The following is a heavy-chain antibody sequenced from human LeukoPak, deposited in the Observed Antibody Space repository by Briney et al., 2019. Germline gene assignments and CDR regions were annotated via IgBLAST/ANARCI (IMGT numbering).Heavy chain of an antibody. CDR3: ARGHRTAAYDSSGSDY. D-gene: IGHD3-22*01. Sequence: ASVKVSFKASGYTFTSNGISWVRQAPAQGLEWMGCSSDYNGNKKYAQKLQGRVTMTTDTSTSTAYMELRSLRSDDTAVFYCARGHRTAAYDSSGSDYWGQGTLVTVS. V-gene: IGHV1-18*01. CDR1: GYTFTSNG. J-gene: IGHJ4*02. CDR2: SSDYNGNK.